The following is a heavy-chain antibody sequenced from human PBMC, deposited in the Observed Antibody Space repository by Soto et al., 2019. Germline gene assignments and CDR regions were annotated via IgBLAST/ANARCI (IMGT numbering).Heavy chain of an antibody. Sequence: EVQLVESGGGLVQPGGSLRLSCEGSGFTLSGYWMSWVRQAPGKGPEWVANIKTDGSEKFYVDSVKGRFTISRDNAKNSLYLQMNSLRAEDTAVYRCVRGGVLNGRFTPWGQGTLVTVSS. D-gene: IGHD3-16*01. CDR1: GFTLSGYW. V-gene: IGHV3-7*01. J-gene: IGHJ5*02. CDR3: VRGGVLNGRFTP. CDR2: IKTDGSEK.